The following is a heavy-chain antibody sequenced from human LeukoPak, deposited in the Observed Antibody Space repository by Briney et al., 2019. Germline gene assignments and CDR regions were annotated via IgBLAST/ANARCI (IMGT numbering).Heavy chain of an antibody. J-gene: IGHJ4*02. V-gene: IGHV3-66*01. CDR3: ARGYENY. Sequence: QTGGSLRLSCAASGFILSSNYTSWVRQAPGKGLEWVSVIYSDGSTYYADSVRGRFTFSRDNAKNSLYLQMNSLRAEDTAVYYCARGYENYWGQGTLVTVSS. CDR1: GFILSSNY. CDR2: IYSDGST. D-gene: IGHD2-2*01.